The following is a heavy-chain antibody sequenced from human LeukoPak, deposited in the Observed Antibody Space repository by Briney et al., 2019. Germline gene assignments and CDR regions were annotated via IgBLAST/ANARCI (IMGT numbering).Heavy chain of an antibody. J-gene: IGHJ4*02. CDR3: ARQPALTHSHLDY. Sequence: SETLSLTCAVYGGSFSGYYWSWIRQPPGKGLEWIGEINHSGSTNYNPSLKSRVTISVDTSKNQFSLKLSSVTAADTAVYYCARQPALTHSHLDYWGQGTLVTVSS. CDR2: INHSGST. V-gene: IGHV4-34*01. CDR1: GGSFSGYY.